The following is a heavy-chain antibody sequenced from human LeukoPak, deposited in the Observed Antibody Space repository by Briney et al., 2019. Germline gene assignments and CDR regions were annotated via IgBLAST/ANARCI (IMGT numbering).Heavy chain of an antibody. CDR2: ISWNSGSI. CDR3: AKVPERCSGGDCYSFDY. Sequence: GGSLRLSCAASGFTFDDYAMHWVRQAPGKALEWVSGISWNSGSIGYADSVKGRFTISRDNAKNSLYLQMNSLRAEDTALYYCAKVPERCSGGDCYSFDYWGQGTLVTVSS. V-gene: IGHV3-9*01. J-gene: IGHJ4*02. CDR1: GFTFDDYA. D-gene: IGHD2-21*02.